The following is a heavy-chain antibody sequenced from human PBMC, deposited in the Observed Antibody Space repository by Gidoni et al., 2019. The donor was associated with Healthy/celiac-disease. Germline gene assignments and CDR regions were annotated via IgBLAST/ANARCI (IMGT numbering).Heavy chain of an antibody. CDR1: GFTFSSYG. D-gene: IGHD2-21*01. CDR3: ARDQGAYCGGDCYPSDY. CDR2: IWYDGSNK. Sequence: QVQLVESGGGVVQPGRSLRLSCAASGFTFSSYGMHWVRQAPGKGLEWVAVIWYDGSNKYYADSVKGRFTISRDNSKNTLYLQMNSLRAEDTAVYYCARDQGAYCGGDCYPSDYWGQGTLVTVSS. J-gene: IGHJ4*02. V-gene: IGHV3-33*01.